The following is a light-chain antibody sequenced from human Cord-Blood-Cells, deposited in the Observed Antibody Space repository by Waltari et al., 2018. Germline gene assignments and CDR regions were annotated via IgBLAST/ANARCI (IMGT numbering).Light chain of an antibody. CDR2: KAS. CDR1: QSISSW. CDR3: QQYNSYWT. J-gene: IGKJ1*01. V-gene: IGKV1-5*03. Sequence: IQMTQSPFTVSASVGDSVTITCRASQSISSWLAWYQQKPGKAPKHLIYKASSLESGVPSRFSGSGSGTEFTLTISSLQPDDFATYYCQQYNSYWTFGQGTKVEIK.